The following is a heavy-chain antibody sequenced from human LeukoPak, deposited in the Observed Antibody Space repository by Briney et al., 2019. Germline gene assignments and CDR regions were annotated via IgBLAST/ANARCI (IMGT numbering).Heavy chain of an antibody. CDR2: IGSSVSTR. J-gene: IGHJ4*02. CDR1: GFTFSSYS. CDR3: AREGSDFWSGYSKGYFDY. D-gene: IGHD3-3*01. Sequence: QPGGSLGLSCAVSGFTFSSYSMNWVRRAPGKGLEWVSYIGSSVSTRYYADSVKGGFTISRDNGKHSLYLQMNSLRAEDTAVYYCAREGSDFWSGYSKGYFDYWGQGTLVTVSS. V-gene: IGHV3-48*01.